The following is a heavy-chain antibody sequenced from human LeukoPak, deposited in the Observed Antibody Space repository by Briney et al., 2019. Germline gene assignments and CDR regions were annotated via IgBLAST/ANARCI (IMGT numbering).Heavy chain of an antibody. CDR3: ARGPTISETGYFDY. Sequence: SETLSLTSAVYGGSFSTYYWSRSRQSPGKGLEWIAEINHRGDTNYNPSVKSRVTISVDTSKNQFSLKVTSLTAADTAVYYCARGPTISETGYFDYWGQGTLVTVSS. J-gene: IGHJ4*03. V-gene: IGHV4-34*01. D-gene: IGHD1-1*01. CDR1: GGSFSTYY. CDR2: INHRGDT.